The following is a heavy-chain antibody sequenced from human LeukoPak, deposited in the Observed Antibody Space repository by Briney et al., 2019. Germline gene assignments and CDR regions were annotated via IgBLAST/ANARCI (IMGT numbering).Heavy chain of an antibody. CDR1: GVPFSSYW. Sequence: GGSLRLSCAACGVPFSSYWMQWGRQAPGKGLVWVSRINSDGSSISHADSVKGRFTISRDNAKNTLYLQMNSLRAEDTAVYYCARTQWAAYLDYWGQGTLVTVSS. D-gene: IGHD1-26*01. CDR3: ARTQWAAYLDY. CDR2: INSDGSSI. J-gene: IGHJ4*02. V-gene: IGHV3-74*01.